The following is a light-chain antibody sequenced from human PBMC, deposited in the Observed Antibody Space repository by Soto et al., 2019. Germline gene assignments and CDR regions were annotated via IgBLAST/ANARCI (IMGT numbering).Light chain of an antibody. Sequence: NFMLTQPHSVSESPGKTVTISCTRSSGNIASNYVQWYQQRPGSAPTTVIYEDNQRPSGVPDRFSGSIDSSSNSAALTISGLKTEDEADYYCQSYDDSHQVFGGGTKLIVL. CDR3: QSYDDSHQV. CDR1: SGNIASNY. V-gene: IGLV6-57*03. J-gene: IGLJ3*02. CDR2: EDN.